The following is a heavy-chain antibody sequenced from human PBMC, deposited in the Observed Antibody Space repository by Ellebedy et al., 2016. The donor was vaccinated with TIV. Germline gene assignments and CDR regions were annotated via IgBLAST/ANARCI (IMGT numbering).Heavy chain of an antibody. Sequence: PGGSLRLSCAASGFTFSSYAMSWVRQAPGKGLEGVSGLYGSGRGIFYSDSVKGRFTISRDNSRSTLYLQMNSLRAEDSAVYYCAKDMVFGDGKWEIDVWGQGTTVTVSS. J-gene: IGHJ6*02. D-gene: IGHD1-26*01. CDR1: GFTFSSYA. CDR2: LYGSGRGI. V-gene: IGHV3-23*01. CDR3: AKDMVFGDGKWEIDV.